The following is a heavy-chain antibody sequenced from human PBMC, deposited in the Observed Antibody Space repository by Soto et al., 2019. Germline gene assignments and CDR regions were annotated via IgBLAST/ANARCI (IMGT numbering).Heavy chain of an antibody. CDR3: ARDRDGFDI. V-gene: IGHV4-59*11. CDR1: GASISSQY. CDR2: IYYSGSI. Sequence: PSETLPLTCTVSGASISSQYWNWIRQPPGKGLEWIGYIYYSGSISYNDSLKSRVTMSVDTSKNHLSLKLTSVTAAATAVYYCARDRDGFDIWGQGTLVTVSS. J-gene: IGHJ3*02.